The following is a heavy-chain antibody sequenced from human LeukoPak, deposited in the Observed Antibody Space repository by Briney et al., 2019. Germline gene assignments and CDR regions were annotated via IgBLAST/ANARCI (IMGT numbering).Heavy chain of an antibody. CDR2: INHSGST. CDR3: ARHLSITHDY. J-gene: IGHJ4*02. Sequence: SETLSLTCAVYGGSFSGYYWSWIRQPPGKGLEWIGEINHSGSTNYNPSLKSRVTISVDTSKNQFSLKLSSVTAADTAVYYYARHLSITHDYWDQGTLVTVSS. V-gene: IGHV4-34*01. D-gene: IGHD3-10*01. CDR1: GGSFSGYY.